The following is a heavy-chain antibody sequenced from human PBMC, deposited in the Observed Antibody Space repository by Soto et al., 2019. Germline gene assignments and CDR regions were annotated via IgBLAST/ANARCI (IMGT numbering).Heavy chain of an antibody. J-gene: IGHJ4*02. D-gene: IGHD6-19*01. V-gene: IGHV4-59*01. Sequence: SETLSLTCTVSGGSISSYYWSWIRQPPGKGLEWIGYIYYSGSTNYNPSLKSRVTISVDTSKNQFSLKLSSVTAADTAVYYCASEVPIAVAAPGDSIDYWGQGTLVTVSS. CDR3: ASEVPIAVAAPGDSIDY. CDR2: IYYSGST. CDR1: GGSISSYY.